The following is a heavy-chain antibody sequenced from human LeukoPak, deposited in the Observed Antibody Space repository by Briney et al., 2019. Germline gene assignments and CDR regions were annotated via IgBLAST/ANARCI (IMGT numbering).Heavy chain of an antibody. CDR3: ARGYYGSGYYYMDV. V-gene: IGHV3-74*01. Sequence: PWGSLRLSCAASGFTFSSYWMHWVRQAPGKGLVWVSRINSDGSSTSYADSVKGRFTISRDNAKNTLYLQMNSLRAEDTAVYYCARGYYGSGYYYMDVWGKGTTVTVSS. CDR1: GFTFSSYW. J-gene: IGHJ6*03. CDR2: INSDGSST. D-gene: IGHD3-10*01.